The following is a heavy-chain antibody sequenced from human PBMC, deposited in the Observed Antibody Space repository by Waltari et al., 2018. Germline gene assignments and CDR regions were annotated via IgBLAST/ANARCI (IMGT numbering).Heavy chain of an antibody. CDR2: IITSTRNP. V-gene: IGHV7-4-1*02. D-gene: IGHD2-2*01. CDR3: AREVVPPHTVVVNWFDP. CDR1: GYTFTNYA. Sequence: QVQLEQSGPELKKPGASVKISCKSSGYTFTNYARNRLRQAPGQGLELMGWIITSTRNPTYAQDFTGRFIFSLDTSVDTAYLEINSLKVEDTAVYYCAREVVPPHTVVVNWFDPWGQGTLVTVSS. J-gene: IGHJ5*02.